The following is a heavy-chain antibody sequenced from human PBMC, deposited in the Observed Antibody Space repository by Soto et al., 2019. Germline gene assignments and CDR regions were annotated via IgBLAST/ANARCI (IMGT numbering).Heavy chain of an antibody. D-gene: IGHD2-2*01. CDR2: ISSNGGST. Sequence: GGSLRLSCSASGFTFSSYAMHWVRQAPGKGLEYVSAISSNGGSTYYADSVKGRFTISRDNSKNTLYLQMSSLRAEDTAVYYCVNKVVKDGMGVWGQGTTVTVSS. J-gene: IGHJ6*02. V-gene: IGHV3-64D*06. CDR1: GFTFSSYA. CDR3: VNKVVKDGMGV.